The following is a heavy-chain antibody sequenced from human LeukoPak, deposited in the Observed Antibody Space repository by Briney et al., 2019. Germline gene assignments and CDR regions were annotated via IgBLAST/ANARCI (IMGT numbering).Heavy chain of an antibody. D-gene: IGHD3-9*01. CDR1: GFTFSSYA. CDR2: ISGSGGST. Sequence: GGSLRLSCAASGFTFSSYAMSWVRQAPGRGLEWVSAISGSGGSTYYADSVKGRFTISRDNSRNTLYLQMNSLRAEDTAVYYCAKAKRYFDWLVYFDYWGQGTLVTVSS. J-gene: IGHJ4*02. V-gene: IGHV3-23*01. CDR3: AKAKRYFDWLVYFDY.